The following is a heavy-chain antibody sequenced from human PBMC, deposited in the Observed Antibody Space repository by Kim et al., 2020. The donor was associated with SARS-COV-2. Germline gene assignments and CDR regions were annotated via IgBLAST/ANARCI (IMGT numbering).Heavy chain of an antibody. D-gene: IGHD3-16*01. J-gene: IGHJ4*02. CDR2: ISRSGDKT. CDR1: GFTFGTYA. V-gene: IGHV3-23*01. Sequence: GGSLRLSCAASGFTFGTYALTWVRQAPGKGLEWVSGISRSGDKTYYEDSAKGRFTISRDNSRNTLYLQMNSLRVEDTATYYCFIGGWGTTISYWGQGTLVTVSP. CDR3: FIGGWGTTISY.